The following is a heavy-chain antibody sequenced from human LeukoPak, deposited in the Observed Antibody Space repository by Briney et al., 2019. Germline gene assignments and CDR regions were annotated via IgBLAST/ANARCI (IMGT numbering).Heavy chain of an antibody. V-gene: IGHV1-46*01. CDR1: GYTFTNYY. D-gene: IGHD1-26*01. CDR3: ARSVGATKIPVRFDY. Sequence: VASXXVSCKGSGYTFTNYYLHWVRQAPGQGGEWMGMINPGGGTTTYAQKFQGRVTITMDTSTSTVYMELSALRSEDRAVFYCARSVGATKIPVRFDYWGQGTLVTVS. CDR2: INPGGGTT. J-gene: IGHJ4*02.